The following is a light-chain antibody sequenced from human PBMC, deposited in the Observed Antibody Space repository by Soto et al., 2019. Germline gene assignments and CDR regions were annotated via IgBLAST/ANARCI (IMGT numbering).Light chain of an antibody. J-gene: IGLJ1*01. CDR3: AAWDDSLNGHV. CDR1: SSNIGTSS. Sequence: SVLTQPHSASGTPGQRVTLSFSGNSSNIGTSSVHWFQQLPGTAPKLLISTTNQRPSGVPERFSGSKSGTSASLAISGLQSEDEADYYCAAWDDSLNGHVFGTGTKVTVL. V-gene: IGLV1-44*01. CDR2: TTN.